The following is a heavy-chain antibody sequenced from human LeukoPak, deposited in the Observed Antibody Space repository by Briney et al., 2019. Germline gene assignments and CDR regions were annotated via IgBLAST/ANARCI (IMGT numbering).Heavy chain of an antibody. J-gene: IGHJ4*02. CDR3: AKQSSGWYALAF. D-gene: IGHD6-19*01. Sequence: GGSLRLSCAASGFTFSSYGMHWVRQAPGKGLEWVSAIGGSGGSTYYADSVKGRFTISRDNSKNTLYLQMNSLRDEDTAVYYCAKQSSGWYALAFWGQGALVTVSS. CDR2: IGGSGGST. CDR1: GFTFSSYG. V-gene: IGHV3-23*01.